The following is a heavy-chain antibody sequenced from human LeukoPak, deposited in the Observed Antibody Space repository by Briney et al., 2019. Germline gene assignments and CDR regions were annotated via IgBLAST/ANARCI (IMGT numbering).Heavy chain of an antibody. V-gene: IGHV3-21*01. J-gene: IGHJ4*02. Sequence: KSGGSLRLSCAASGFTFSSHSLMWVRQAPGKGLEWVSSISPDSGYIYYADSVKGRFTISRDNAENSLFLQMNSLGAEDTAVYYCARDQGSRNSYVTEGVGYWGQGTLVTVSS. CDR1: GFTFSSHS. CDR2: ISPDSGYI. D-gene: IGHD5-18*01. CDR3: ARDQGSRNSYVTEGVGY.